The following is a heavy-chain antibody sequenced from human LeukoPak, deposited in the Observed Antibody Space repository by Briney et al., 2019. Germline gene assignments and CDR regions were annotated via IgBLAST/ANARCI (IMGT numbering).Heavy chain of an antibody. Sequence: GGSLRLSCAASEFTFSGYWMSWFRQAPGKGLEWVATIKQDGSETDYVDSVKGRFTISRDNAKNSLYLQMNSLRIEDTAVYCCARAQWRGPDYWGQGTLVTVSS. J-gene: IGHJ4*02. D-gene: IGHD6-19*01. CDR1: EFTFSGYW. V-gene: IGHV3-7*02. CDR2: IKQDGSET. CDR3: ARAQWRGPDY.